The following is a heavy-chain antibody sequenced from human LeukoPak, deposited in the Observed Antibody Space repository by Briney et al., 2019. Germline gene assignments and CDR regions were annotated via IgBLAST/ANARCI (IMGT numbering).Heavy chain of an antibody. V-gene: IGHV1-18*04. CDR2: ISAYNGDT. Sequence: GASVKVSCKASGYTFTGYYMHWVRQAPGQGLEWMGWISAYNGDTVYPQKLQGRVTMTTDTSTSTAYMELRSLRSDDTAVYYCARGGYTDYADYWGRGTLVTVSS. D-gene: IGHD4-17*01. J-gene: IGHJ4*02. CDR1: GYTFTGYY. CDR3: ARGGYTDYADY.